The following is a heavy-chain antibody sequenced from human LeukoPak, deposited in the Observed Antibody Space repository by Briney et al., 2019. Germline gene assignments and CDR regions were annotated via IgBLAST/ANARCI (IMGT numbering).Heavy chain of an antibody. CDR3: ARDWGGRPAGGWYFDL. J-gene: IGHJ2*01. D-gene: IGHD1-26*01. V-gene: IGHV4-39*07. CDR1: GGSISSSSYY. Sequence: PSETLSLTCTVSGGSISSSSYYWGWIRQPPGKGLEWIGSIYYSGSTYYNPSLKSRVTISVDTSKNQFSLKLSSVTAADTAVYYCARDWGGRPAGGWYFDLWGRGTLVTVSS. CDR2: IYYSGST.